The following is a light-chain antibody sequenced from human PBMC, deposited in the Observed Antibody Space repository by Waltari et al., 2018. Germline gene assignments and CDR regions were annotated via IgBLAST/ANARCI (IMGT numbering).Light chain of an antibody. J-gene: IGLJ3*02. V-gene: IGLV1-44*01. Sequence: QSVLTQPPSASGTPGQSVTISCSGSSSNIGSNSVNWYQKLPGSAPKLLIYNDEHRPSGVPDRFSGSKSGTSASLAISGLQSEDEADYYCAAWDDSLNGWVFGGGTKLTVL. CDR1: SSNIGSNS. CDR3: AAWDDSLNGWV. CDR2: NDE.